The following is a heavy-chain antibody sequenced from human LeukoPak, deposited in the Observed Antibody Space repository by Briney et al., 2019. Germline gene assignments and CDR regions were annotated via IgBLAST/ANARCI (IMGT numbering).Heavy chain of an antibody. V-gene: IGHV1-46*01. CDR1: GYTFTSYY. CDR3: AISLWLNWFDP. Sequence: ASVKVSCKASGYTFTSYYMHWVRQAPGQGLEWMGIINPSGGSTSYAQKFQGRVTMTRDTSTSTVYMELSSLRSEDTAVYYCAISLWLNWFDPWGQGTLVTVSS. D-gene: IGHD3-10*01. CDR2: INPSGGST. J-gene: IGHJ5*02.